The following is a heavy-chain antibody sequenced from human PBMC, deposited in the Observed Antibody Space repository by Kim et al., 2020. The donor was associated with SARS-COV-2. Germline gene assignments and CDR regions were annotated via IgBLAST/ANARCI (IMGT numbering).Heavy chain of an antibody. CDR1: GGSFSGYY. V-gene: IGHV4-34*01. D-gene: IGHD6-13*01. CDR3: ASAGIRGKQQLEKGSDAFDI. Sequence: SETLSLTCAVYGGSFSGYYWSWIRQPPGKGLEWIGEINHSGSTNYNPSLKSRVTISVDTSKNQFSLKLSSVTAADTAVYYCASAGIRGKQQLEKGSDAFDIWGQGTMVTVSS. J-gene: IGHJ3*02. CDR2: INHSGST.